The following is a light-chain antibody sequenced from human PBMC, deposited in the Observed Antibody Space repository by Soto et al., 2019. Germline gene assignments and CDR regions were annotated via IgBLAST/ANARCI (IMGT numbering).Light chain of an antibody. Sequence: LTQPASVSGSPGQSIAISCTGTRSDVGAYNYVSWYQQHPGKAPKLMISEVTNRPSGVSDRFSGSKSGNTASLTISGLQAEDEADYYCSSFTSRFTFVFGTGTKVPS. CDR2: EVT. CDR3: SSFTSRFTFV. J-gene: IGLJ1*01. V-gene: IGLV2-14*01. CDR1: RSDVGAYNY.